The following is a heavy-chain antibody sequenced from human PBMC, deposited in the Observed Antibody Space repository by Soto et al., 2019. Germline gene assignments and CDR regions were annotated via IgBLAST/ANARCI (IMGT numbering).Heavy chain of an antibody. CDR3: ARGSSGWYDY. J-gene: IGHJ4*02. CDR2: IYYSGST. D-gene: IGHD6-19*01. Sequence: QLQLQESGPGLVKPSETLSLTCTVSGGSISSSSYYWGWIRQPPGKGLEWIGSIYYSGSTYYNPSLKSRVTISVDTSKNQFALKLSSVTAADTAVYYCARGSSGWYDYWGQGTLVTVSS. V-gene: IGHV4-39*01. CDR1: GGSISSSSYY.